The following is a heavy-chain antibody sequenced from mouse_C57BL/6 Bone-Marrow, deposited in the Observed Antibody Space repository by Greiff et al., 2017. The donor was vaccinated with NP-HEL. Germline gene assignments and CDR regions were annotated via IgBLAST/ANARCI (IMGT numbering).Heavy chain of an antibody. Sequence: EVQVVESGGGLVKPGGSLKLSCAASGFTFSSYAMSWVRQTPEKRLEWVATISDGGSYTYYPDNVKGRFTISRDNAKNNLYLQMSHLKSEDTAMYYCAREGWLLRDDYWGQGTTLTVSS. CDR3: AREGWLLRDDY. D-gene: IGHD2-3*01. CDR2: ISDGGSYT. V-gene: IGHV5-4*01. CDR1: GFTFSSYA. J-gene: IGHJ2*01.